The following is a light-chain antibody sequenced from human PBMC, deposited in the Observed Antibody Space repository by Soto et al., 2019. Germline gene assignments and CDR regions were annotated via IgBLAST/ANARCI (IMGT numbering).Light chain of an antibody. J-gene: IGKJ4*01. CDR1: QGISSY. Sequence: DIQLTQSPSFLSASVGDRVTITCRARQGISSYLAWYQQKPGKAPKLLIYAASTLQSGVPSRFSGSGSGTEFTLTISSLQPEDFATYYCQKLNSYPHTFGGGTKVEIK. CDR3: QKLNSYPHT. V-gene: IGKV1-9*01. CDR2: AAS.